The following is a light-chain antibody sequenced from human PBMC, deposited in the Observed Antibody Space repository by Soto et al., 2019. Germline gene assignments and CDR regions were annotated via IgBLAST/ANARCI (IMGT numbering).Light chain of an antibody. Sequence: DIQMTQSPSTLSGSVGDRVTITCRASQTISSWLAWYQQKPGKAPKLLIYKASTLKSGVPSRFSGSGSGTEFTLTISSLPPDDFATYYCQHSNSYSEGFGQWTK. J-gene: IGKJ1*01. CDR1: QTISSW. V-gene: IGKV1-5*03. CDR2: KAS. CDR3: QHSNSYSEG.